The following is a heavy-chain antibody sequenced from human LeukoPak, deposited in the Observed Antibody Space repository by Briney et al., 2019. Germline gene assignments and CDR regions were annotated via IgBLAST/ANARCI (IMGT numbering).Heavy chain of an antibody. J-gene: IGHJ4*02. D-gene: IGHD6-13*01. Sequence: GSLRLSCSAPGFTFSDYYMTSIREAPGKGLGWVSYISSSSSYTNYADSVKGRFTISRDNAKNSLSLQMNSLRADDTAVDYCARSGGYSSSWYDYWGQGTLVTVSS. CDR3: ARSGGYSSSWYDY. CDR2: ISSSSSYT. V-gene: IGHV3-11*06. CDR1: GFTFSDYY.